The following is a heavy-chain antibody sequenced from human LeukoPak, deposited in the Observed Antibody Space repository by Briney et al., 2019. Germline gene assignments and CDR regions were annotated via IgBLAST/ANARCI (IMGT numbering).Heavy chain of an antibody. CDR2: ISGSGGST. CDR3: AKVDGSYYYYYYGMDV. D-gene: IGHD1-26*01. V-gene: IGHV3-23*01. J-gene: IGHJ6*02. CDR1: GFTFSSYA. Sequence: PGGSLRLSCAASGFTFSSYAMSWVRQAPGKGLEWVSAISGSGGSTCYADSVKGRFTISRDNSKNTLYLQMNSLRAEDTAVYYCAKVDGSYYYYYYGMDVWGQGTTVTVSS.